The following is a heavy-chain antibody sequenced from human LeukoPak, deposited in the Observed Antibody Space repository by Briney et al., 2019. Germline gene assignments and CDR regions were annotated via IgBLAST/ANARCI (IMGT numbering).Heavy chain of an antibody. CDR2: MNPNSGNT. D-gene: IGHD4-17*01. V-gene: IGHV1-8*01. J-gene: IGHJ3*02. CDR1: GYTFTSYD. Sequence: GASVKVSCKASGYTFTSYDINWVRQATGQGLGWMGWMNPNSGNTGYAQKFQGRVTMTRNTSISTAYMELSSLRSEDTAVYYCARTTTVTTLGALDIWGQGTMVTVSS. CDR3: ARTTTVTTLGALDI.